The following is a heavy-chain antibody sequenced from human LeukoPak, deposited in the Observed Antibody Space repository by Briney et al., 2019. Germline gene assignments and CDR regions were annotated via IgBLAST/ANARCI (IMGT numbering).Heavy chain of an antibody. CDR1: GYTLTELS. CDR2: FDPEDGET. CDR3: ATDRGYGDYPKY. V-gene: IGHV1-24*01. J-gene: IGHJ4*02. Sequence: GASVKVSCKVSGYTLTELSMHWVRQAPGKGLEWMGGFDPEDGETIYAQKFQGRVTMTEDTSTDTAYMELGSLRSEDTAVYYCATDRGYGDYPKYWGQGTLVTVSS. D-gene: IGHD4-17*01.